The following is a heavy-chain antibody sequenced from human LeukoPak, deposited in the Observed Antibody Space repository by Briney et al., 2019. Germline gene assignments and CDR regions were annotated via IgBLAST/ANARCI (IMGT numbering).Heavy chain of an antibody. V-gene: IGHV3-7*01. Sequence: PGGSLRLSCAASGFTFNQYWMTWVRQAPGKGLEWVAHINRDGNKKYFVDSVKGRFTISRDNVKKSLWLQMNSLGAEDTAVYYCARRVTSGSPSPPDQYYFDYWGQGTLVTVSS. CDR2: INRDGNKK. J-gene: IGHJ4*02. D-gene: IGHD3-10*01. CDR3: ARRVTSGSPSPPDQYYFDY. CDR1: GFTFNQYW.